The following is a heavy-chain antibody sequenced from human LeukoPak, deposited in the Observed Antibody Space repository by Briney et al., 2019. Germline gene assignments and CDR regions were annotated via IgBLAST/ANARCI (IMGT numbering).Heavy chain of an antibody. Sequence: SETLSLTCAVSGGSISSGGYSWSWIRQPPGKGLEWIGYIYHSGSTYYNPSLKSRVTISVDRSKNQFSLKLSSVTAADTAVYYCARDYYDSSGYSTTDTWGQGTLVTVSS. CDR3: ARDYYDSSGYSTTDT. D-gene: IGHD3-22*01. CDR2: IYHSGST. CDR1: GGSISSGGYS. V-gene: IGHV4-30-2*01. J-gene: IGHJ5*02.